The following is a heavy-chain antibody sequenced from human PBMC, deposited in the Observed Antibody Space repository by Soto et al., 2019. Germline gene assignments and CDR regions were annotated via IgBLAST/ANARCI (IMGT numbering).Heavy chain of an antibody. CDR3: ARDSAPSSGWYVLDY. Sequence: QVQLVESGGGVVQPGRSLRLSCAASGFTFSSYAMHWVRQAPGKGLEWVAVISYDGSNKYYADSVKGRFTISRDNSKNMLYLQMNSLRAEDTDVYYCARDSAPSSGWYVLDYWGQGTLVTVYS. V-gene: IGHV3-30-3*01. D-gene: IGHD6-19*01. CDR1: GFTFSSYA. CDR2: ISYDGSNK. J-gene: IGHJ4*02.